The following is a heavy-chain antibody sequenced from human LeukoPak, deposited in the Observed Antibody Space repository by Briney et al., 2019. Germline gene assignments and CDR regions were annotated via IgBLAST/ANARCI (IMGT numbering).Heavy chain of an antibody. V-gene: IGHV4-59*01. J-gene: IGHJ5*02. CDR2: VYYSGST. CDR3: ARVQGDYIRAWFDP. Sequence: SETLSLTCTVSGGSISSYYWSWIRQPPGKGLEWIGYVYYSGSTNYNPSLKSRVTISVDTSKNQFSLKLSSVTAADTAVYYCARVQGDYIRAWFDPWGQGTLVTVSS. CDR1: GGSISSYY. D-gene: IGHD4-17*01.